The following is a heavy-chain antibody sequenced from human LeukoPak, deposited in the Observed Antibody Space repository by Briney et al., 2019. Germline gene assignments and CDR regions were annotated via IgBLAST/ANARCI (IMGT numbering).Heavy chain of an antibody. Sequence: GGSLRLSCTASGFTFSSHWMHWVRQAPGKGLVWVSRINFDGSSTNYADSVKGRFTISRDNAKDTLYLQINSLRAEDTAVYYCARGITGMYYYDPWGQGTLVTLSS. V-gene: IGHV3-74*01. D-gene: IGHD3-10*01. CDR2: INFDGSST. CDR3: ARGITGMYYYDP. CDR1: GFTFSSHW. J-gene: IGHJ5*02.